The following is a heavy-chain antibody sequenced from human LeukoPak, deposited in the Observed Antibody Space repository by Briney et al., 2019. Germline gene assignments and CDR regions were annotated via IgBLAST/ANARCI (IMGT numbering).Heavy chain of an antibody. V-gene: IGHV1-18*01. D-gene: IGHD2-15*01. Sequence: ASVKVSCKASGYTFTSYGISWVRQAPGQGLEWMGWISAYNGNTNYAQKLQGRVTMTTDTSTSTAYMELRSLRSEDTAVYYCARARCSGGSCYSVPPDYYYYYMDVWGKGTTVTISS. CDR3: ARARCSGGSCYSVPPDYYYYYMDV. CDR2: ISAYNGNT. J-gene: IGHJ6*03. CDR1: GYTFTSYG.